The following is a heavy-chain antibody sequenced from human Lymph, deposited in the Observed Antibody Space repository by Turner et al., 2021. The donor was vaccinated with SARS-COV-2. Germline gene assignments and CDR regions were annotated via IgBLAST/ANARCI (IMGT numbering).Heavy chain of an antibody. CDR1: GYTFTGYY. J-gene: IGHJ3*01. D-gene: IGHD3-22*01. Sequence: VQLVQYGAEVKEPGASVKVACKASGYTFTGYYMHWVRQAPGQGLEWMGWINPDSGGTNYAQNFQDRVTMTRDTSISTAYMELSRLRSDDTAVYYCARGGLYYYDSSAYYGDAFDFWGQGTMVTVSS. V-gene: IGHV1-2*02. CDR3: ARGGLYYYDSSAYYGDAFDF. CDR2: INPDSGGT.